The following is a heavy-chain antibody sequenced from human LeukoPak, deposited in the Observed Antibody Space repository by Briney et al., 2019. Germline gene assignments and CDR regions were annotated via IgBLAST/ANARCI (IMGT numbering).Heavy chain of an antibody. CDR3: ARGGQGDGYSADEAFDL. Sequence: SQTLSLTCVISGDSVVSSSTACNWIRQSPSRGLEWLGRTYYRSKWYTDYAVSVKSRITINPDTSKNQFSLQLNSVTPEDTAVYYCARGGQGDGYSADEAFDLWGQGTMVTVS. CDR2: TYYRSKWYT. D-gene: IGHD5-24*01. J-gene: IGHJ3*01. V-gene: IGHV6-1*01. CDR1: GDSVVSSSTA.